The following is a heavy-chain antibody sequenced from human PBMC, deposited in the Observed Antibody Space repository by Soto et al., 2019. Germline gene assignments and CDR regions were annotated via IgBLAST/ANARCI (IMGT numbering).Heavy chain of an antibody. V-gene: IGHV3-30-3*01. CDR3: AREDIVVVTAIGGLGDY. J-gene: IGHJ4*02. D-gene: IGHD2-21*02. Sequence: QVQLVESGGGVVQPGRSLRLSCAASGFTFSSYAMHWVRQAPGKGLEWVAVISYDGSNKYYADSVKGRFTISRDNSKNTLYLQMNSLRAEDTAVYYCAREDIVVVTAIGGLGDYWGQGTLVTVSS. CDR1: GFTFSSYA. CDR2: ISYDGSNK.